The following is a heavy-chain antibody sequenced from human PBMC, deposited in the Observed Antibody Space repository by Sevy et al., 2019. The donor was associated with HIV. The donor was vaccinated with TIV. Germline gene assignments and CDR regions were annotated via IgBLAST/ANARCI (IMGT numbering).Heavy chain of an antibody. J-gene: IGHJ4*02. CDR1: GFTFSSYW. Sequence: GGSLRLSCAASGFTFSSYWMSWVRQAPGKGLEWVANIKQDGSEKYYVDPVKGRFTISRDNAKNSLYLQMNSLRAEDTAVYYCARTTGQWLAIGRAPNYFDYWGQGTLVTVSS. CDR2: IKQDGSEK. V-gene: IGHV3-7*01. D-gene: IGHD6-19*01. CDR3: ARTTGQWLAIGRAPNYFDY.